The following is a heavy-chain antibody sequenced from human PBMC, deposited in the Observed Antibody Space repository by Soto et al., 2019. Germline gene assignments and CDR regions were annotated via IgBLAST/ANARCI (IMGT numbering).Heavy chain of an antibody. Sequence: SETLSLTCAVSGDSISRGYHWAWIRQPPGKGLEWVASIYHTGTTYYNPSLTSRVTISVDTYKNQFSLKLTSVTAADSAVYYCARVYGSGSLTNWFDPWGRGTLVTVSS. D-gene: IGHD3-10*01. V-gene: IGHV4-38-2*01. CDR1: GDSISRGYH. CDR2: IYHTGTT. CDR3: ARVYGSGSLTNWFDP. J-gene: IGHJ5*02.